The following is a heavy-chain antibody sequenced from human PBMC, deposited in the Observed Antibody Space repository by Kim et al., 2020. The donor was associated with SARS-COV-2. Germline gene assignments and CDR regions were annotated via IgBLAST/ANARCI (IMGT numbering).Heavy chain of an antibody. Sequence: GGSLRLSCAASGFTFSSYSMNWVRQAPGKGLEWVSYISSSSSTIYYADSVKGRFTISRDNAKNSLYLQMNSLRDEDTAVYYCARATGLGLWQWRVQGFDYWGQGTLVPVSS. J-gene: IGHJ4*02. CDR2: ISSSSSTI. CDR1: GFTFSSYS. D-gene: IGHD6-19*01. V-gene: IGHV3-48*02. CDR3: ARATGLGLWQWRVQGFDY.